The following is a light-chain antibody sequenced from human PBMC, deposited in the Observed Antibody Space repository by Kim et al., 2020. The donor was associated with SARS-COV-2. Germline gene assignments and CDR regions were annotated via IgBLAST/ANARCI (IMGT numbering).Light chain of an antibody. J-gene: IGLJ2*01. CDR2: YDS. CDR1: NIGSEG. V-gene: IGLV3-21*04. CDR3: QVWNRGSDHPVV. Sequence: SYELTQPPSVSVAPGETARITCGGTNIGSEGVHWYQQRPGQAPVLVMYYDSDRPSGISERLSGSNSGNTATLTISRVEAGDEADYYCQVWNRGSDHPVVFCGGTQLTVL.